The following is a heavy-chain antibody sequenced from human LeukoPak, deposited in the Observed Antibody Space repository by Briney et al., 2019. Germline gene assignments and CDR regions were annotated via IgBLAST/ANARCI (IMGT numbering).Heavy chain of an antibody. CDR1: GYSFTTYW. CDR2: IYPGDSDT. V-gene: IGHV5-51*01. Sequence: GESLKISCKGSGYSFTTYWIGWVRQMPGKGLEWMGIIYPGDSDTRYSPSFQGQVTISADKSISTAYLQCCSLKASDTAIYYCARSWVTGYGTVLDYWGQGTLVTVSS. J-gene: IGHJ4*02. D-gene: IGHD2-21*02. CDR3: ARSWVTGYGTVLDY.